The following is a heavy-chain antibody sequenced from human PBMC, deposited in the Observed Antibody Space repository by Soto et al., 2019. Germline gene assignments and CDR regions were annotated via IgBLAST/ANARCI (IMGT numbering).Heavy chain of an antibody. Sequence: GGSLRLSCAASGFTFSSHSMNWVRQAPGKGLEWVSSISSSSSYIYYADSVKGRFTISRDNAKNSLYLQMNSLRAEDTAVYYCAREGATDAFDIWGQGTMVTVSS. CDR2: ISSSSSYI. D-gene: IGHD1-26*01. CDR3: AREGATDAFDI. J-gene: IGHJ3*02. V-gene: IGHV3-21*01. CDR1: GFTFSSHS.